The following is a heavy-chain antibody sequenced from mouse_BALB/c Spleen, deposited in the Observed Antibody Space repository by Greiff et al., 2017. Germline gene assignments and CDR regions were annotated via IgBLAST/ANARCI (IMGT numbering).Heavy chain of an antibody. J-gene: IGHJ4*01. CDR2: INPGSGGT. Sequence: VQLQQSGAELVRPGTSVKVSCKASGYAFTNYLIEWVKQRPGQGLEWIGVINPGSGGTNYNEKFKGKATLTADKSSSTAYMQLSSLTSDDSAVYVCAKAIIPHALGYWGQGTPVPVSP. CDR3: AKAIIPHALGY. CDR1: GYAFTNYL. V-gene: IGHV1-54*01.